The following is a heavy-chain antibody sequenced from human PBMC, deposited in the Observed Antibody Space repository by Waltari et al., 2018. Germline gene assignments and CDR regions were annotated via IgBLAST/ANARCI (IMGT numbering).Heavy chain of an antibody. D-gene: IGHD6-19*01. CDR1: GGSISSYY. CDR3: ATYYSSGWYGTFDY. J-gene: IGHJ4*02. CDR2: IYYSGSN. Sequence: QVQLQESGPGLVKPSETLSLTCTVSGGSISSYYWGWIRQPPGKGLEWIGYIYYSGSNNDNPSLKSRVTISVDTSKNQFSLKLSSVTAADTAVYYCATYYSSGWYGTFDYWGQGTLVTVSS. V-gene: IGHV4-59*01.